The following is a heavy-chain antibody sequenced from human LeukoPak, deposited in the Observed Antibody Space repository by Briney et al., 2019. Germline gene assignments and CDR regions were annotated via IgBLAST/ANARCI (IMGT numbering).Heavy chain of an antibody. D-gene: IGHD5-18*01. Sequence: AASVKVSCKASGYTFTGYYMHWVRQAPGQGLEWMAWINPNSGGTNYAQRFEGRVTMTRDTSISTAYMELSRLTSDDTAVYYCARGGWSGYSYGSVPEKYFDYWGQGTLVTVSS. CDR1: GYTFTGYY. V-gene: IGHV1-2*02. J-gene: IGHJ4*02. CDR2: INPNSGGT. CDR3: ARGGWSGYSYGSVPEKYFDY.